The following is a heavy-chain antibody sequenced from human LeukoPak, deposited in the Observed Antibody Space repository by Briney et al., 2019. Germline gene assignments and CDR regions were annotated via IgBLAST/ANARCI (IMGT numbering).Heavy chain of an antibody. CDR1: GGSISSSSYY. CDR3: ARGNWANGPLYYYYYMDV. V-gene: IGHV4-39*07. CDR2: IYYSGST. D-gene: IGHD1-1*01. J-gene: IGHJ6*03. Sequence: SETLSLTCTVSGGSISSSSYYWGWIRQPPGKGLEWIGSIYYSGSTYYNPSLKSRVTISVDTSKNQFSLKLSSVTAADTAVYYCARGNWANGPLYYYYYMDVWGKGTTVTVSS.